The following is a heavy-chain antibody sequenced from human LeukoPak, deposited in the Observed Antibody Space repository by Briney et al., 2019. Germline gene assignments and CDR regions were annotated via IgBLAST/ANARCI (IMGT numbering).Heavy chain of an antibody. J-gene: IGHJ5*02. V-gene: IGHV4-34*01. CDR1: GGSFSGYY. Sequence: SETLSLTCAVYGGSFSGYYWSWIRQPPGKGLEWIGEINHSGSTNYNPSLKSRVTISVDTSKNQFSLKLSSVTAADTAVYYCARGYSSIAARESRWFDPWGQGTLVTVSS. CDR3: ARGYSSIAARESRWFDP. D-gene: IGHD6-6*01. CDR2: INHSGST.